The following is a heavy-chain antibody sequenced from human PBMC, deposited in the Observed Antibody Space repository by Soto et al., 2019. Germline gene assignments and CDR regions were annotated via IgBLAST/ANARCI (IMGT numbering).Heavy chain of an antibody. D-gene: IGHD3-22*01. J-gene: IGHJ4*02. CDR1: GFILSDCA. CDR3: AKVSYYDSSGYCDY. V-gene: IGHV3-48*01. Sequence: PGGSLRLSCATSGFILSDCAMNWVRQAPGKGLEWVSYISSSSSVIDYADSVKGRFTISRDNSKNSLYLQMNSLRAEDTAVYYCAKVSYYDSSGYCDYWGQGTLVTVSS. CDR2: ISSSSSVI.